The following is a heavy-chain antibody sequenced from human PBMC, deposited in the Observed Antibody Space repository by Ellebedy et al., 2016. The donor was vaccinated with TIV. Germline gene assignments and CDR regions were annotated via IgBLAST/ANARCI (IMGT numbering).Heavy chain of an antibody. J-gene: IGHJ4*02. CDR2: IYYSGST. Sequence: MPSETLSLTCTVSGGSISSYYWSWIRQPPGKGLEWIGYIYYSGSTNYNPSLKSRVTISVDTSKNQFSLKLSSVTAADTAVYYCARVQQGFAVTTDYWGQGTLVTVSS. D-gene: IGHD4-17*01. CDR3: ARVQQGFAVTTDY. V-gene: IGHV4-59*12. CDR1: GGSISSYY.